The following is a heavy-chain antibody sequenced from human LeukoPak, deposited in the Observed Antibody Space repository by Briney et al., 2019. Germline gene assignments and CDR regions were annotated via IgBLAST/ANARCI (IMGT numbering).Heavy chain of an antibody. CDR3: AKDYDDAFDM. Sequence: GGSLRLSCAASGFTFSSYEMNWVRQAPGKGLEWVSYISSSGSTIYYADSVKGRFTISRDNSKNTLYLQMNSLRAEDTAVYYCAKDYDDAFDMWGQGTMVTVSS. D-gene: IGHD5-12*01. J-gene: IGHJ3*02. CDR2: ISSSGSTI. V-gene: IGHV3-48*03. CDR1: GFTFSSYE.